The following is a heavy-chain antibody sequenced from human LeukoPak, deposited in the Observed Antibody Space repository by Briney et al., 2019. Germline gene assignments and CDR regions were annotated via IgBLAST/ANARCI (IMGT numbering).Heavy chain of an antibody. CDR1: EFTFSGHS. Sequence: GSLRLSCAASEFTFSGHSMNWVRQAPGKGLEWVSSISRSGGSIYYADSLKGRFTISRDNAKNSLYLQMNSLRAEDTAVYFCARSLKVSAALDVFDIWGQGTMVTVSS. CDR2: ISRSGGSI. CDR3: ARSLKVSAALDVFDI. D-gene: IGHD2-2*01. V-gene: IGHV3-21*01. J-gene: IGHJ3*02.